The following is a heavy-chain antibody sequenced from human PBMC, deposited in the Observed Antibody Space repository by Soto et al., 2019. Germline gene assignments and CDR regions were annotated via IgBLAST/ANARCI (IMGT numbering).Heavy chain of an antibody. CDR3: ARGAAMVGY. Sequence: QLQLQESGSGLVKPSQTLSLTCAVSGGSISSGGYSWSWIRQPPGKGLECIGYISHSGSTYYNPSLKSRVNISVDRSKNQFSLKLSSVTAAGTAVDYCARGAAMVGYWGQGTLVTVSS. D-gene: IGHD5-18*01. J-gene: IGHJ4*02. CDR2: ISHSGST. V-gene: IGHV4-30-2*01. CDR1: GGSISSGGYS.